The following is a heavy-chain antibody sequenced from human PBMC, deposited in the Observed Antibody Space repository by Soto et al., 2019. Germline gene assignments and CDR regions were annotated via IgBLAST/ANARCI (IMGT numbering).Heavy chain of an antibody. CDR2: INPNSGAT. CDR3: ARAMIDVRFLEWLGKIETTLVYGMDV. J-gene: IGHJ6*02. Sequence: GASVKVSCKASGYTLTGYYMHWVRQAPGQGLEGMGRINPNSGATNYAQKFQGWVTMTRDTSISTAYMELSRLRSDDTAVYYCARAMIDVRFLEWLGKIETTLVYGMDVWGQGTTVTVSS. D-gene: IGHD3-3*01. CDR1: GYTLTGYY. V-gene: IGHV1-2*04.